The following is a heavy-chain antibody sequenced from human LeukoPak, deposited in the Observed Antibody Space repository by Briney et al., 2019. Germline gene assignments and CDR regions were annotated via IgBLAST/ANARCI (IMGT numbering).Heavy chain of an antibody. CDR1: GGSFSGYY. J-gene: IGHJ4*02. Sequence: SETLSLTCAVYGGSFSGYYWSWIRQPPGKVLEWIGEINHSGSTNYNPSLKSRVTISVDTSKNQFSLKLSSVTAADTAVYYCAAAPRITMVRGARRLFDYWGQGTLVTVSS. D-gene: IGHD3-10*01. CDR3: AAAPRITMVRGARRLFDY. CDR2: INHSGST. V-gene: IGHV4-34*01.